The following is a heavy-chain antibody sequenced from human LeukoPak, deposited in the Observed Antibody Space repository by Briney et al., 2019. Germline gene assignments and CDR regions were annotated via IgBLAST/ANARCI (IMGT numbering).Heavy chain of an antibody. Sequence: ASVKVSCKASGYTFTGYYMHWVRQAPGQGREWMGWINPNSGGTNYAQKFQGRVTMTRDTSISTAYMELSRLRSDDTAVYYCARDKSYGDYYYYYMDVWGKGTTVTISS. D-gene: IGHD4-17*01. CDR2: INPNSGGT. J-gene: IGHJ6*03. V-gene: IGHV1-2*02. CDR1: GYTFTGYY. CDR3: ARDKSYGDYYYYYMDV.